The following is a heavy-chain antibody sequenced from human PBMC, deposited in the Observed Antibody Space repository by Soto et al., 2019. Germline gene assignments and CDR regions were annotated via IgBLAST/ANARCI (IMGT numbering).Heavy chain of an antibody. CDR1: GFTFSSYV. D-gene: IGHD3-3*01. J-gene: IGHJ5*02. Sequence: EVQLLESGGGLVQPGGSLRLSCAASGFTFSSYVMSWVRQAPGKGLEWVSSISGSGGSTYLADSVKGRFTISRDNSKNTLYLQMNSLRAEDTAVYYCAKAGTIFGVVMNNWFDPWGQGTLVTVSS. CDR3: AKAGTIFGVVMNNWFDP. CDR2: ISGSGGST. V-gene: IGHV3-23*01.